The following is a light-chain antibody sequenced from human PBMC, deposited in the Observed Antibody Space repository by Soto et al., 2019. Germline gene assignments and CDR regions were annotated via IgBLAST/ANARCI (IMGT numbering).Light chain of an antibody. CDR2: EGS. J-gene: IGLJ3*02. CDR3: SSYAGSSTWV. V-gene: IGLV2-23*01. Sequence: QSVLTQSASVSGSPGQSITITCTGTSSDVGSYSLVSWYQQHPGKAPKLMIYEGSKRPSGVSNRFSASKSGNTASLTISGLQAEDEADYYCSSYAGSSTWVFGGGTKLTVL. CDR1: SSDVGSYSL.